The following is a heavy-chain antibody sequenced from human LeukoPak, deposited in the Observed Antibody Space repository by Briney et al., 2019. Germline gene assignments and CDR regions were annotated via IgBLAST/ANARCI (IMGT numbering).Heavy chain of an antibody. Sequence: GGTLRLSCAASGFTFSSFDMSWVRQAPGKGLEWVSAITGSGGSTYYADSVKGRFTISRDNSKNTLYLQMNSLRAEDTAVYYCAKARTPVGIAVADFDYWGQGTLVTVSS. J-gene: IGHJ4*02. V-gene: IGHV3-23*01. D-gene: IGHD6-19*01. CDR1: GFTFSSFD. CDR2: ITGSGGST. CDR3: AKARTPVGIAVADFDY.